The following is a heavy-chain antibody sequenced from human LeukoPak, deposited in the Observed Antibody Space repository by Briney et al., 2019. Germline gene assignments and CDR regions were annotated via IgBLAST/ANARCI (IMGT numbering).Heavy chain of an antibody. D-gene: IGHD6-6*01. CDR1: GFTFSSYA. Sequence: GGSLRLSCAASGFTFSSYAMSWVRQAPGKGLEWVSAISGSGGSTYYADSVKGRFTISRDNSKTTLYLQMNSLRAEDTAVYYCAKSQLARYYYYYGMDVWGQGTTVTVSS. CDR2: ISGSGGST. V-gene: IGHV3-23*01. J-gene: IGHJ6*02. CDR3: AKSQLARYYYYYGMDV.